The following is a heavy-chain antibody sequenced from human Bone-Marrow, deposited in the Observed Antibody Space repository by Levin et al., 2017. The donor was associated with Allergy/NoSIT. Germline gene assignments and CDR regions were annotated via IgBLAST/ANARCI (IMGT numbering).Heavy chain of an antibody. CDR2: ITYDGGNK. D-gene: IGHD6-13*01. Sequence: GESLKISCGASGFTFSAYAMHWVRQAPGKGLEWVALITYDGGNKYADSVKGRFTVSRDNSKNTLYLQMNSLRTEDTGVYHCARDRAAAGSSPFDHWGQGTRVTVSS. CDR3: ARDRAAAGSSPFDH. J-gene: IGHJ4*02. CDR1: GFTFSAYA. V-gene: IGHV3-30-3*01.